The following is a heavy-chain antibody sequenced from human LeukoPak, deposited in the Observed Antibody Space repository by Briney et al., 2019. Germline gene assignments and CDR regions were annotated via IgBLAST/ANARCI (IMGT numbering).Heavy chain of an antibody. CDR1: GGSFSGYY. J-gene: IGHJ4*02. CDR2: INHSGST. Sequence: KTSETLSLTCAVYGGSFSGYYWSWIRQPPGKGLEWIGEINHSGSTNYNPSLKSRVTISVDTSKNQFSLKLSSVTAADTAVYYCARHSLTDIVVVPAAMSGVPFDYWGQGTLVTVSS. D-gene: IGHD2-2*01. V-gene: IGHV4-34*01. CDR3: ARHSLTDIVVVPAAMSGVPFDY.